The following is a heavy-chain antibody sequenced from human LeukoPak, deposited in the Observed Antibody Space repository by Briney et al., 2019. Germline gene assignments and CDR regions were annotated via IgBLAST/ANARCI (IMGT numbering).Heavy chain of an antibody. CDR2: IKSKTDGGTT. J-gene: IGHJ4*02. Sequence: GGSLRLSCAASGFTFSNAWMSWVRQAPGKGLEWVGRIKSKTDGGTTEYAALVKGRFTISRDDSKNTLYLQMNSLKTEDTAVYFCTTDRPTVPLDYWGQGTLVTVSS. D-gene: IGHD4-17*01. V-gene: IGHV3-15*01. CDR3: TTDRPTVPLDY. CDR1: GFTFSNAW.